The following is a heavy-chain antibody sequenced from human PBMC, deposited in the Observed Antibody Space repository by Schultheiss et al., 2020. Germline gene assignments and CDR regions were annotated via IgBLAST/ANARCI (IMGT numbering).Heavy chain of an antibody. CDR2: IYYSGST. V-gene: IGHV4-59*01. Sequence: SQTLSLTCTVSGGSISSYYWSWIRQPPGKGLEWIGYIYYSGSTNYNPSLKSRVTISVDTSKNQFSLKLSSVTAADTSVYYCARGTFGVVIPGGYYYGMDVCGQGTTVNVYS. CDR3: ARGTFGVVIPGGYYYGMDV. J-gene: IGHJ6*02. D-gene: IGHD3-3*01. CDR1: GGSISSYY.